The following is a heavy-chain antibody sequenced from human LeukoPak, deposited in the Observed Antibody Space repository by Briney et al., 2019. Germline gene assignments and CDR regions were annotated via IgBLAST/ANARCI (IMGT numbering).Heavy chain of an antibody. V-gene: IGHV3-74*01. CDR1: GFTFSNYW. D-gene: IGHD1-26*01. CDR3: ARDLSGSHS. CDR2: INTDGSTT. Sequence: GGSLRLSCAASGFTFSNYWLHWVRHAPGKGLVWVSRINTDGSTTSYADSVKGRFTISRDNAKSTLYLQMNSLRAEDTAVYYCARDLSGSHSWGQGTLVTVSS. J-gene: IGHJ4*02.